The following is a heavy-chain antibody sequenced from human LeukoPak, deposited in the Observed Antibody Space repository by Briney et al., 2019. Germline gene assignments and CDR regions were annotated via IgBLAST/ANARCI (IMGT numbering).Heavy chain of an antibody. D-gene: IGHD2-2*01. J-gene: IGHJ5*02. V-gene: IGHV6-1*01. CDR2: TYYRSTWYN. CDR3: ARRLTQYDCFDP. Sequence: SQTLSLTCAISGDSVSSNSVTWNWIRPSPSRGLECLGRTYYRSTWYNDYAVSVRGRITVNPDTSKNQFSLHLNSVTPEDTAVYYCARRLTQYDCFDPWGQGILVTVSS. CDR1: GDSVSSNSVT.